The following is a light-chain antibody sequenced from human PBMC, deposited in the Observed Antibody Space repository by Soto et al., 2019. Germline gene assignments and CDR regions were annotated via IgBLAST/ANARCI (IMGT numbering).Light chain of an antibody. CDR2: GAS. CDR3: QLSNNWPWT. CDR1: QSVSSTY. V-gene: IGKV3-15*01. J-gene: IGKJ1*01. Sequence: VLTQYHGTLSVSPGERATLSCRASQSVSSTYLAWYQQKPGQAPRLLIYGASTRATGIPARFSVSGSGTEFTLTISSLQSEECAVDDGQLSNNWPWTGCQGTKVEIK.